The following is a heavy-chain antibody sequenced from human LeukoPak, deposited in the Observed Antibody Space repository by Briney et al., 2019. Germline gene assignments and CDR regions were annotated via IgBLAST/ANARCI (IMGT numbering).Heavy chain of an antibody. V-gene: IGHV3-30*03. CDR3: ARDAYKGLYYFDY. CDR2: ISYDGSNK. Sequence: GGSLRLSCAASGFTFSSYGMHWVRQAPGKGLEWVAVISYDGSNKYYADSVKGRFTISRDNSKNTLYLQLQTLRPEDTAVYYCARDAYKGLYYFDYWGQGTLVTVSS. CDR1: GFTFSSYG. D-gene: IGHD5-24*01. J-gene: IGHJ4*02.